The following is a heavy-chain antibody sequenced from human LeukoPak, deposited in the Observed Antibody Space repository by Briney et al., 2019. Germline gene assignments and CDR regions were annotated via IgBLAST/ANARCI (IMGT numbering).Heavy chain of an antibody. Sequence: PSETLSLTCAVYGGSFSGYYWSWIRQHPGKGLEWIGYIYYSGSTYYNPSLKSRVTISVDTSKNQFSLKLSSVTAADTAVYYCASGSGYLDYWGQGTLVTVSS. CDR2: IYYSGST. J-gene: IGHJ4*02. CDR1: GGSFSGYY. D-gene: IGHD3-22*01. V-gene: IGHV4-31*11. CDR3: ASGSGYLDY.